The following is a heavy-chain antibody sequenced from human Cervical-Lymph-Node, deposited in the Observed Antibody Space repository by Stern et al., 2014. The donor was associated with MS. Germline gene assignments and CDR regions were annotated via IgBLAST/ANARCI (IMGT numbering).Heavy chain of an antibody. CDR1: GGSTSSYY. V-gene: IGHV4-59*08. CDR2: ISSSGGT. J-gene: IGHJ4*02. CDR3: ARGYTTSSGRPDY. D-gene: IGHD6-6*01. Sequence: VQLVESGPGLVKPSETLSLTCTVSGGSTSSYYWSWIRQPPGKGLEWIGYISSSGGTKYNPSLKSRVTISLDTSKTPFSLNLSSVTAADTAVYYCARGYTTSSGRPDYWGQGTLVTVSS.